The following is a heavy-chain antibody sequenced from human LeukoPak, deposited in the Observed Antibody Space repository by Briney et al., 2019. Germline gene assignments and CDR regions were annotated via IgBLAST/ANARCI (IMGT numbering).Heavy chain of an antibody. CDR2: ISSSGSTI. CDR3: AKEDGNYYYYGMDV. D-gene: IGHD4-23*01. CDR1: GFTFSDYY. J-gene: IGHJ6*02. Sequence: GGSLRLSCAASGFTFSDYYMSWIRQAPGKGLEWVSYISSSGSTIYYADSVKGRFTISRDNAKNSLYLQMNSLRAEDTAVYYCAKEDGNYYYYGMDVWGQGTTVTVSS. V-gene: IGHV3-11*04.